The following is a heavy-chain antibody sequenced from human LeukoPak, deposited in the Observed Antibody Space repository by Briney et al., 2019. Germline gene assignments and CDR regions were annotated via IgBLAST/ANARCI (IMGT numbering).Heavy chain of an antibody. Sequence: ASVKVSCKASGYTFTTYTIGWVRQAPGQGLEWMGWISPYNGNTNYAQKLQGRVTMTTDTSTSTAYMELRSLRSDDTAVYYCAREEGAPIAAANIWGLGTMVTVSS. CDR1: GYTFTTYT. CDR3: AREEGAPIAAANI. J-gene: IGHJ3*02. V-gene: IGHV1-18*01. D-gene: IGHD6-13*01. CDR2: ISPYNGNT.